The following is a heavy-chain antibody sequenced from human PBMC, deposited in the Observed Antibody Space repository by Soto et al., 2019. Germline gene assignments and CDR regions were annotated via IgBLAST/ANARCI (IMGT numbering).Heavy chain of an antibody. CDR1: GGSISSYY. V-gene: IGHV4-59*08. J-gene: IGHJ3*02. Sequence: SETLSLTCTVSGGSISSYYWSWIRQPPGKGLEWIGYIYYSGSTNYNPSLKSRVTISVDTSKNQFSLKLSSVTAADTAVYYCARPGAWEGTHDAFDIWGQGTMVTVSS. CDR2: IYYSGST. CDR3: ARPGAWEGTHDAFDI. D-gene: IGHD1-26*01.